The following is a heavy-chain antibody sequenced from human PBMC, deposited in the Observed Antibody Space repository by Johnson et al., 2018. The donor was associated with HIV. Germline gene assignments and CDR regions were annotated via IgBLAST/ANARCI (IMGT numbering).Heavy chain of an antibody. CDR1: GFTFSSYW. CDR2: IKQDGSEK. V-gene: IGHV3-7*03. D-gene: IGHD5-24*01. J-gene: IGHJ3*02. CDR3: AKIRGEMATTDAFDI. Sequence: VQLVESGGGLVKPGGSLRLSCAASGFTFSSYWMSWVRQAPGKGLEWVANIKQDGSEKYYVDSVKGRFTISRDNAKNSLYLQMNSLRAEDTALYYCAKIRGEMATTDAFDIWGQGTMVTVSS.